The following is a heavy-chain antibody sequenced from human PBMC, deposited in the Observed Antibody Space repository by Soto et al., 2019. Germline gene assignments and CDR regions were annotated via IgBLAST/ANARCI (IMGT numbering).Heavy chain of an antibody. Sequence: EVQLVDSGGGLVQPGGSLRLSCVASGFTFSTYSMNWVRQAPGKGLEWVSYIGGRSGTRHYADSVKGRFTISRDNAKNSVYLRMNSLRDDDTAVYYCARDAASYGYEGGFDYWGQGTLVSVSS. J-gene: IGHJ4*02. CDR3: ARDAASYGYEGGFDY. CDR1: GFTFSTYS. D-gene: IGHD5-18*01. CDR2: IGGRSGTR. V-gene: IGHV3-48*02.